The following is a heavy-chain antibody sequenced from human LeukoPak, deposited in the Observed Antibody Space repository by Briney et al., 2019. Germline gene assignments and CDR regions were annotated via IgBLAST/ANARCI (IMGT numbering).Heavy chain of an antibody. Sequence: PSETLSLTCAVYGGSFSGYYWGWIRQPPGKGLEWIGEINHSGSTNYNPSLKSRVTISVDTSKNQFSLKLSSVTAADTAVYYCARDFGSGSYYNPIYYFDYWGQGTLVTVSS. J-gene: IGHJ4*02. CDR1: GGSFSGYY. CDR2: INHSGST. D-gene: IGHD3-10*01. V-gene: IGHV4-34*01. CDR3: ARDFGSGSYYNPIYYFDY.